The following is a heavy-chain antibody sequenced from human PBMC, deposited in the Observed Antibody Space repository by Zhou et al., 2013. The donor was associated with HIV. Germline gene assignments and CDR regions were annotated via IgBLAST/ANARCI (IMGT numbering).Heavy chain of an antibody. J-gene: IGHJ4*02. V-gene: IGHV1-18*01. CDR3: ATSRQGVDDSSGWFSELHYFDY. D-gene: IGHD6-19*01. CDR2: INPNSGNT. CDR1: GYTFPSYG. Sequence: QVQLLQSGTDVKKPGASVKVSCKASGYTFPSYGISWVRQAPGQGLEWMGWINPNSGNTNYAQKLQGRVTMTTDTSTSTAYMELSRLRSDDTAVYYCATSRQGVDDSSGWFSELHYFDYWGQGTLVTVSS.